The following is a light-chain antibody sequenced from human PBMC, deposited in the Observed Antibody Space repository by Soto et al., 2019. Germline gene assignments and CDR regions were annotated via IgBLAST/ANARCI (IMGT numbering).Light chain of an antibody. CDR3: CSYVGSTTSWV. Sequence: QSALTQPASVSGAPGQSITISCTGTSSDVGSYNFVSWYHQHPGKAPKVMIYEGSKRPSGVSSRFSGSNSGNTASLTISGLQAEDEADYYCCSYVGSTTSWVFGGGTKLTVL. J-gene: IGLJ3*02. CDR2: EGS. CDR1: SSDVGSYNF. V-gene: IGLV2-23*01.